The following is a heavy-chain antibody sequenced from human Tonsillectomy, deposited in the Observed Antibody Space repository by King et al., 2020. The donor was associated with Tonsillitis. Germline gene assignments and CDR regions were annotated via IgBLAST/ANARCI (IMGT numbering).Heavy chain of an antibody. CDR2: VYYSGNT. CDR3: VRTAGGYCSGGSCYPDY. CDR1: GGSISSSSYY. D-gene: IGHD2-15*01. Sequence: LQLQESGPGLVKPSETLSLTCTVSGGSISSSSYYWGWIRQPPGKGLEWIGSVYYSGNTNYNPSLKSRVTISVDTSRTQFSLRLSSVTAADTAVYYCVRTAGGYCSGGSCYPDYWGQGTLVTVSS. V-gene: IGHV4-39*01. J-gene: IGHJ4*02.